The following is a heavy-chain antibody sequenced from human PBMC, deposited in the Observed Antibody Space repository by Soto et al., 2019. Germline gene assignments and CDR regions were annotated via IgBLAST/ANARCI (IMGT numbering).Heavy chain of an antibody. V-gene: IGHV1-69*12. Sequence: QVQLVQSGAEVKKPGSSVKVSCNASGGTFSSYAISWVRQAPGEGLEWMGGIIPIFGTANYAQKFQGRVTITADESRSTAYMELSSLRSEDTAVYYCARVTNSYGYFHYFDYWGQGTLVTVSS. CDR3: ARVTNSYGYFHYFDY. D-gene: IGHD5-18*01. J-gene: IGHJ4*02. CDR2: IIPIFGTA. CDR1: GGTFSSYA.